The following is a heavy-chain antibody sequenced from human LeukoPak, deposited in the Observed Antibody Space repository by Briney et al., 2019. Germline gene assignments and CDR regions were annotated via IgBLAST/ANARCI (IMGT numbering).Heavy chain of an antibody. CDR2: INHSGTT. Sequence: SETLSLTCAVSGGTFSGYYWNWIRQTPGEGLEWIGAINHSGTTNYNPSLKTRVTISVDTSKNQFSLKVGSVTAGDTAVYYCARSYDYVWGSYRYTPTFDYWGQGNLVTVSS. V-gene: IGHV4-34*01. D-gene: IGHD3-16*02. CDR1: GGTFSGYY. CDR3: ARSYDYVWGSYRYTPTFDY. J-gene: IGHJ4*02.